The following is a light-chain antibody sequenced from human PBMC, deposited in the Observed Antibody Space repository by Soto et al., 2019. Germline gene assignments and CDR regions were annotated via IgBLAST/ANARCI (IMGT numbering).Light chain of an antibody. Sequence: QSVLTQPASVSGSPGQSTTISCTGTSSDVGSYNLVSWYQRHPGKAPKLMIYEGSKRPSGVSNRFSGSKSGNTASLTISGLQAEDEADYFCCSYAGGGTYVFGIGTKVTGL. V-gene: IGLV2-23*01. CDR1: SSDVGSYNL. CDR2: EGS. J-gene: IGLJ1*01. CDR3: CSYAGGGTYV.